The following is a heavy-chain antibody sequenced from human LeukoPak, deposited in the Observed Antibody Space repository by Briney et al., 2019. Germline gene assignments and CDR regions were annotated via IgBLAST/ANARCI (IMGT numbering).Heavy chain of an antibody. V-gene: IGHV1-69*01. Sequence: SVKVSCKTSGGTFNIHAINWVRQAPGQGLEWMGVIIPIFGTANYAQKFVGRVTITADESTSTAYMEMNSLTSEDTAVYYCSRERAAAGGGDYWGQGNLVTVSS. CDR2: IIPIFGTA. J-gene: IGHJ4*02. CDR3: SRERAAAGGGDY. CDR1: GGTFNIHA. D-gene: IGHD6-13*01.